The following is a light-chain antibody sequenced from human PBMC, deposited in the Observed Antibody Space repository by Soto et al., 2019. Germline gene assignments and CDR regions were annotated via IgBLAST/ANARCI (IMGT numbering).Light chain of an antibody. CDR3: QQHSNWTVT. Sequence: EIVLTQSPATLSLSPGERATLSFRASQSVYNYLAWYQQKPGQAPRLLIYDASNRSTGIPARFSGSGSWTDFTLTISTLVPEDFAVYFYQQHSNWTVTFGGGTKVEIK. CDR1: QSVYNY. V-gene: IGKV3-11*01. CDR2: DAS. J-gene: IGKJ4*01.